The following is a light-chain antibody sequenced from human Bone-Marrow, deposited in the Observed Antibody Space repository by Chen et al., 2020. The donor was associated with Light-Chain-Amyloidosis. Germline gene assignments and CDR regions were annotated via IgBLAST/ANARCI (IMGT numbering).Light chain of an antibody. CDR1: SSDVGGDNH. V-gene: IGLV2-14*01. CDR3: SSYTMTNTLV. J-gene: IGLJ1*01. CDR2: EVT. Sequence: SALTQPASVSGSPGQSITISCTGTSSDVGGDNHVSWYQQHPDKAPKLMIYEVTNRPSWVPDRFSGSKTDNTASLTISGLQTEDEADYVCSSYTMTNTLVFGSGTRVTVL.